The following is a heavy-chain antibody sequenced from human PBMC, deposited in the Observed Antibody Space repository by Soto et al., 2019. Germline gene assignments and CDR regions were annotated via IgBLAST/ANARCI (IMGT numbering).Heavy chain of an antibody. CDR1: GYIFTTYG. V-gene: IGHV1-18*01. CDR3: ARGRYGDY. J-gene: IGHJ4*02. Sequence: QVHLVQSGAEVKKPGASVKVSCKGSGYIFTTYGITWVRQAPGQGLEWMRWISAHNGNTNYAQKLQGRVTVTRDTSTSTAYMELRNLRSDDTAVYYCARGRYGDYWGQGALVTVSS. D-gene: IGHD1-1*01. CDR2: ISAHNGNT.